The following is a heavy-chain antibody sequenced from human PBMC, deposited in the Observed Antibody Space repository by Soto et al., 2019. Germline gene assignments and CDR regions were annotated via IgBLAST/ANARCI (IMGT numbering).Heavy chain of an antibody. CDR2: IREDGSQK. Sequence: PGGSLRLSCAVSGFILSSDWMSWVRQAPGKGLEWVAYIREDGSQKYFVDSVKGRFTISRDNAKNSLYLQMNSLRSDDTAVYYSAREHSSSWYVEYYYGMDVWGQGTTVTVSS. CDR3: AREHSSSWYVEYYYGMDV. CDR1: GFILSSDW. D-gene: IGHD6-13*01. J-gene: IGHJ6*02. V-gene: IGHV3-7*03.